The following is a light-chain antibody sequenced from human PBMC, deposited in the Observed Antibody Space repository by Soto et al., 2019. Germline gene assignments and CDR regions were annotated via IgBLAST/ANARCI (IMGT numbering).Light chain of an antibody. CDR1: NVGSRS. V-gene: IGLV3-21*01. CDR2: YDS. J-gene: IGLJ2*01. CDR3: QVWEATGDQVV. Sequence: SYELTQPPSVSVAPGETARISCGGNNVGSRSVHWYQQKPGQAPFLVIYYDSDRPSGIPERFSGSNSGNTAPLIISRVEAGDEADYYCQVWEATGDQVVFGGGTKVTVL.